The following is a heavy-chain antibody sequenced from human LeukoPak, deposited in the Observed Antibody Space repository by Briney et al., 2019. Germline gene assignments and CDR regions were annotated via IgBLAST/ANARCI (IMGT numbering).Heavy chain of an antibody. V-gene: IGHV4-34*01. J-gene: IGHJ5*02. CDR3: ARGLGYYDFWSGYFRWFDP. Sequence: LETLSLTCAVYGGSFSGYYWSWIRQPPGKGLEWIGEINHSGSTNYNPSLKSRVTISVDTSKNQFSLKLSSVTAADTAVYYCARGLGYYDFWSGYFRWFDPWGQGTLVTVSS. CDR2: INHSGST. CDR1: GGSFSGYY. D-gene: IGHD3-3*01.